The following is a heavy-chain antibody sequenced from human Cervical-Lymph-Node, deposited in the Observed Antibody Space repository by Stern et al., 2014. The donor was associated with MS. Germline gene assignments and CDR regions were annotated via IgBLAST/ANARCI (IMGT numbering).Heavy chain of an antibody. CDR1: GGSTSSYY. J-gene: IGHJ4*02. Sequence: VQLVESGPGLVKPSETLSLTCTVSGGSTSSYYWSWIRQPPGKGLEWIGYISSSGGTKYNPSLKSRVTISLDTSKNQFPLTLGFVTAADTAMYYCARGYTTSSGRPDYWGQGTLVTVSS. CDR2: ISSSGGT. D-gene: IGHD6-6*01. CDR3: ARGYTTSSGRPDY. V-gene: IGHV4-59*08.